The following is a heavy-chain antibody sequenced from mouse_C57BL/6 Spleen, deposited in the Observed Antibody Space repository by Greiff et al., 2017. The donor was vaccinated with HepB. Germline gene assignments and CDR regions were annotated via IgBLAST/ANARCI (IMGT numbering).Heavy chain of an antibody. J-gene: IGHJ1*03. D-gene: IGHD1-1*01. CDR3: ATLTTVVAPSFDV. CDR1: GFSFTSYG. V-gene: IGHV2-2*01. Sequence: VQLQQSGPGLVQPSQSLSITCTVSGFSFTSYGVHWVRQSPGKGLEWLGVIWSGGSTDYNAAFISRLSISKDNSKSQVFFKMNSLQADDTAIYYCATLTTVVAPSFDVWGTGTTVTVSS. CDR2: IWSGGST.